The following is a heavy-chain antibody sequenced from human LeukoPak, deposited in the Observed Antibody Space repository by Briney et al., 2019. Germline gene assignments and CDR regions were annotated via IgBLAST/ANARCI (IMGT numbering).Heavy chain of an antibody. V-gene: IGHV4-39*07. CDR1: GGSISSSSYY. J-gene: IGHJ4*02. D-gene: IGHD3-10*01. CDR3: ARDLRHYYGVEG. Sequence: SETLSLTCTVSGGSISSSSYYWGWIRQPPGKGLEWIGSIYYSGSTYYNPSLKSRVTISVDTSKNQFSLKLSSVTAADTAVYYCARDLRHYYGVEGWGQGTLVTVSS. CDR2: IYYSGST.